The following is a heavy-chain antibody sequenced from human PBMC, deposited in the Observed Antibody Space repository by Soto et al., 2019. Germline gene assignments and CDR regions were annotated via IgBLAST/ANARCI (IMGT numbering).Heavy chain of an antibody. CDR1: GGSISSGGYY. V-gene: IGHV4-31*03. Sequence: SETLSLTCTVSGGSISSGGYYWSWIRQHPGKGLEWIGYIYYSGSTYYNPSLKSRVTISVDASKNQFSLKLSSVTAADTAVYYCARESASIAASDNWFDPWGQGTLVTVSS. D-gene: IGHD6-6*01. CDR3: ARESASIAASDNWFDP. CDR2: IYYSGST. J-gene: IGHJ5*02.